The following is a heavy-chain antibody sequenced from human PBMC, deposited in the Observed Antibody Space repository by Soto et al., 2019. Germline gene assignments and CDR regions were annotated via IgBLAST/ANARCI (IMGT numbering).Heavy chain of an antibody. Sequence: QVQLQESGPGLVKPSETLSLTCTVSGGSVRSGSYYWSWIRQPPGKGLEWIGYIYYSGSTNYNPSLKSRVTISVDTSRNQFSLKLSSVTAADTAVYYCARDRVIAVAQGYYYYGMDVWGQGTTVTVSS. CDR3: ARDRVIAVAQGYYYYGMDV. D-gene: IGHD6-19*01. CDR2: IYYSGST. CDR1: GGSVRSGSYY. J-gene: IGHJ6*02. V-gene: IGHV4-61*01.